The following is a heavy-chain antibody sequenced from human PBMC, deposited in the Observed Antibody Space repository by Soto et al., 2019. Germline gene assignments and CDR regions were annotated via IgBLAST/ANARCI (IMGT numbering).Heavy chain of an antibody. Sequence: EVQLVESGGGLVQPGGSLKLSCAASGFTFSDSAMHWVRQASGKGLEWVGRIRSKVNTYATAYAASAKGRFTISRDDSMSTAYLKMSSLKTEDTAVYYCTRRRDWTAMDPLDYWGQGTLVTVSS. D-gene: IGHD5-18*01. J-gene: IGHJ4*02. CDR1: GFTFSDSA. CDR3: TRRRDWTAMDPLDY. CDR2: IRSKVNTYAT. V-gene: IGHV3-73*02.